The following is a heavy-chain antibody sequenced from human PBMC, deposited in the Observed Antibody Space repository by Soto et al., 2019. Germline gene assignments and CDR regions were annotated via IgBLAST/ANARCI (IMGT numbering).Heavy chain of an antibody. Sequence: SVKVSCKASGGTFSSYAISWVRQAPGQGLEWMGGIIPIFGTANYAQKFQGRVTITADESTSTAYMELSSLRSEDTAVYYCAKAGGSYGGVFDYWGQGTLVTVSS. CDR2: IIPIFGTA. CDR3: AKAGGSYGGVFDY. D-gene: IGHD1-26*01. V-gene: IGHV1-69*13. CDR1: GGTFSSYA. J-gene: IGHJ4*02.